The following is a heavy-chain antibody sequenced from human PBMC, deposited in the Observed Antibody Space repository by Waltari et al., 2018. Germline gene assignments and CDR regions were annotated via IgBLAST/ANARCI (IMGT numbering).Heavy chain of an antibody. D-gene: IGHD5-12*01. Sequence: QLPLQESGPGLVKPSETLSLTCTVSGGSISSSSYYWGWIRQSPGKGLEWIGSIYYSGSTYYNPTLKSRVTISGDTSKNQFSLKLSSVTAADTAVYYCARHWKKSGYRFDPWGQGTLVTVSS. CDR1: GGSISSSSYY. CDR3: ARHWKKSGYRFDP. CDR2: IYYSGST. V-gene: IGHV4-39*01. J-gene: IGHJ5*02.